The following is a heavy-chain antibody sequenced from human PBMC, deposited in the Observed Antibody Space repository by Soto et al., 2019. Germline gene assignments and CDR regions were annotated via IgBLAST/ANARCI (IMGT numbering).Heavy chain of an antibody. Sequence: ASVKVSCKASGYTFTGDYMHWVRQAPGQGLEWMGWINPNSGGTNYAQKFQGRVTMTRDTSISTAYMELSRLRSDDTAVYYCARGFYCSGGSCYDNWFDPWGQGTLVTVSS. CDR2: INPNSGGT. CDR1: GYTFTGDY. V-gene: IGHV1-2*02. CDR3: ARGFYCSGGSCYDNWFDP. J-gene: IGHJ5*02. D-gene: IGHD2-15*01.